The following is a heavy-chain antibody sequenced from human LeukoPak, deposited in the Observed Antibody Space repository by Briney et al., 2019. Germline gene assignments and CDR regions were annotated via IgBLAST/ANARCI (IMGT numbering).Heavy chain of an antibody. CDR2: INPNSGGT. Sequence: ASVKVSCKASENTFTGSYVHWVRQAPGQGLEWMGWINPNSGGTKYAPKFQGRITMTRDTSISTAYMELSRLRSDDTAVYYCARIHNTALYFWGRGSLVTVSS. CDR3: ARIHNTALYF. J-gene: IGHJ4*02. CDR1: ENTFTGSY. D-gene: IGHD1-1*01. V-gene: IGHV1-2*02.